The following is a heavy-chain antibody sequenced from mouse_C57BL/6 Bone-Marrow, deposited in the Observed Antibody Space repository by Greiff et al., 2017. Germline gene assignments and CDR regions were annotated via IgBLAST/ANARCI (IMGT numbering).Heavy chain of an antibody. CDR3: ARNHYYGSSYYAMDY. V-gene: IGHV1-54*01. CDR1: GYAFTNYL. D-gene: IGHD1-1*01. J-gene: IGHJ4*01. CDR2: INPGSGGT. Sequence: QVQLKESGAELVRPGTSVKVSCKASGYAFTNYLIEWVKQRPGQGLEWIGVINPGSGGTNYNEKFKGKATLTADKSSSTAYMQLSSLTSEDSAVYFCARNHYYGSSYYAMDYWGQGTSVTVSS.